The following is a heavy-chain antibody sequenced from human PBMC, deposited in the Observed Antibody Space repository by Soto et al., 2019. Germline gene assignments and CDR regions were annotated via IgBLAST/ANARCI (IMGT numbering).Heavy chain of an antibody. V-gene: IGHV1-18*01. Sequence: ASVKVSCKASGYTFTSYGISWVRQAPGQGLEWMGWISAYNGNTNYAQKLQGRVTMTTDTSTSTAYMELRSLRSDDTAVYCCARVIGYTMIVVVVDAFDIWGQGTMVTVSS. D-gene: IGHD3-22*01. J-gene: IGHJ3*02. CDR1: GYTFTSYG. CDR3: ARVIGYTMIVVVVDAFDI. CDR2: ISAYNGNT.